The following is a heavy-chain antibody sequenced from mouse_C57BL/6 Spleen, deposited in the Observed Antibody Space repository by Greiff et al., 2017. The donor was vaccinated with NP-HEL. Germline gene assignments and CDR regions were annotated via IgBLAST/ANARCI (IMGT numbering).Heavy chain of an antibody. V-gene: IGHV10-1*01. CDR2: IRSKSNNYAT. D-gene: IGHD2-5*01. CDR3: VRHYSNYDAMDY. J-gene: IGHJ4*01. CDR1: GFSFNTYA. Sequence: EVQRVESGGGLVQPKGSLKLSCAASGFSFNTYAMNWVRQAPGKGLEWVARIRSKSNNYATYYADSVKDRFTISRDDSESMLYLQMNNLKTEDTAMYYCVRHYSNYDAMDYWGQGTSVTVSS.